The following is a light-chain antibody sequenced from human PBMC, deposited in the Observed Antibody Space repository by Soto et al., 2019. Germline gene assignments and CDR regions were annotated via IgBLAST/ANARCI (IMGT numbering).Light chain of an antibody. CDR1: SRDVGGYNY. CDR3: FSHRRGDSHV. CDR2: GVT. V-gene: IGLV2-14*01. J-gene: IGLJ1*01. Sequence: QSALTQPASVSGSPGQSITISFTGTSRDVGGYNYVSWYQQYPGKAPKLMIYGVTNRPSGVSNRFSGSKTGNTASLTISGLQAEDEAYYYCFSHRRGDSHVFGTGTKVTVL.